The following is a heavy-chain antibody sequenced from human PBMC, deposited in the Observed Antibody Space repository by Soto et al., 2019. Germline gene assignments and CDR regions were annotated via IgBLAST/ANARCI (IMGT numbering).Heavy chain of an antibody. CDR2: IYNGGST. Sequence: PSDPLSLTCPVSGDSVSIVGFHWAWLRRPPGKGLEWIGYIYNGGSTYYRPSLESRMHMSLGATRNHYSLRLTSVTAADTAVYVCARAPVGLDTISYFDYWGQGKLVTVSS. V-gene: IGHV4-30-4*02. J-gene: IGHJ4*02. CDR1: GDSVSIVGFH. D-gene: IGHD3-3*01. CDR3: ARAPVGLDTISYFDY.